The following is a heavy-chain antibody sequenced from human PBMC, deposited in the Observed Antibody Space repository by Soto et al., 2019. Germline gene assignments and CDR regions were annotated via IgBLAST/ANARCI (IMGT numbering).Heavy chain of an antibody. J-gene: IGHJ6*02. CDR2: ISGYNGDT. CDR3: AKNGQPPYYYYGLDV. V-gene: IGHV1-18*01. Sequence: QGQLVQSGGEVKKSGASVKVSCKASGYTFSRYGISWVRQAPGQGLEWMGWISGYNGDTNYAQKFQGRVTMTIDTSTPTAYMERRSLTSDDTAVYYCAKNGQPPYYYYGLDVWGQGTTVTVSS. D-gene: IGHD2-8*01. CDR1: GYTFSRYG.